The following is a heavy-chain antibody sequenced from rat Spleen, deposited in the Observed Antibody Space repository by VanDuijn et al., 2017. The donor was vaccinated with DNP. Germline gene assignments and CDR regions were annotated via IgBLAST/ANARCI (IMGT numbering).Heavy chain of an antibody. V-gene: IGHV5-31*01. CDR1: GFIFSNYW. Sequence: EVQLVESGGGPVQPGRSLKLSCVASGFIFSNYWMGWVRQAPGKGLEWVASITNTGDSTYYPDSVKGRFTISRDNAKSTLYLQMNSLRSEDTAAYYCARPMYTTDFSFAYWGQGTLVTVSS. CDR2: ITNTGDST. CDR3: ARPMYTTDFSFAY. J-gene: IGHJ3*01. D-gene: IGHD1-6*01.